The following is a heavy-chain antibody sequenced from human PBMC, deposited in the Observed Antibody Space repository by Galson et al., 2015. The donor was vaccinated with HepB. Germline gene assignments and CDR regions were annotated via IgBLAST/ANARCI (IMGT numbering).Heavy chain of an antibody. Sequence: SVKVSCKASGYTFTSYGISWVRQAPGQGLEWMGWISAYNGNTNYAQKLQGRVTMTTDTSTSTAYMELRSLRSDDTAVYYCAADSIAAAEGYYYGMDVWGQGTTVTVSS. D-gene: IGHD6-13*01. CDR1: GYTFTSYG. J-gene: IGHJ6*02. CDR3: AADSIAAAEGYYYGMDV. CDR2: ISAYNGNT. V-gene: IGHV1-18*04.